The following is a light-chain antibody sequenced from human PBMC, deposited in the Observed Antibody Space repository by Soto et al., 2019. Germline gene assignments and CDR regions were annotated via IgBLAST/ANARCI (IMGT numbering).Light chain of an antibody. CDR3: QQYNHWPSWT. CDR2: GAS. J-gene: IGKJ1*01. Sequence: EIVMTQSPATLSVSPGERVTLSCRASESVTTNLAWYQQKPGQAPRLVIYGASLRATGIPARFSASGSGTEFPLTVNSLQSEDVAVYYCQQYNHWPSWTFGQGTRVEI. CDR1: ESVTTN. V-gene: IGKV3-15*01.